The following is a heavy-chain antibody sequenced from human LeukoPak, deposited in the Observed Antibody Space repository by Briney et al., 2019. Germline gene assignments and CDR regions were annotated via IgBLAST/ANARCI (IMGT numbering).Heavy chain of an antibody. CDR3: VWSTYDYFDY. J-gene: IGHJ4*02. Sequence: GGSLRLSCAASGFTFSSYWIHWVRQAPGKGLVWVSRIDTDGSNTNYADSVKGRFTISRDNAKNSLYLQMNSLRAEDTAVYYCVWSTYDYFDYWGQGTLVTVSS. D-gene: IGHD2/OR15-2a*01. CDR2: IDTDGSNT. V-gene: IGHV3-74*01. CDR1: GFTFSSYW.